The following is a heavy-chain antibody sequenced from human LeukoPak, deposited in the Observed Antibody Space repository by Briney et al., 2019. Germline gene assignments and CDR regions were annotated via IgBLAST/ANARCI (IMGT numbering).Heavy chain of an antibody. J-gene: IGHJ4*02. CDR2: IYSSGST. CDR1: SFTFSSYV. Sequence: PGGSLRLSCGASSFTFSSYVMSWVRQPPGKGLEWIGSIYSSGSTYYNPSLKSRVTISINTSKNQFSLKLNSVTAADTAVYYCARISLTGYAPISGYFDYWGQGTLVTVSS. V-gene: IGHV4-38-2*01. CDR3: ARISLTGYAPISGYFDY. D-gene: IGHD3-9*01.